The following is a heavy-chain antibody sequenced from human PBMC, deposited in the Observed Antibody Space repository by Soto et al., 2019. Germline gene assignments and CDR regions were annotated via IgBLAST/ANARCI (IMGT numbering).Heavy chain of an antibody. J-gene: IGHJ6*02. V-gene: IGHV5-51*01. CDR2: IYPGDSDT. CDR3: ARHTWASTVTIKYGMDV. Sequence: GESLKISCKGSGYSFSSYWIGWVRQMPGKGLEWMGIIYPGDSDTRYSPSFQGQVTISADKSISTAYLQWSSLKASDTAIYYCARHTWASTVTIKYGMDVWGQGTPVTVSS. CDR1: GYSFSSYW. D-gene: IGHD4-4*01.